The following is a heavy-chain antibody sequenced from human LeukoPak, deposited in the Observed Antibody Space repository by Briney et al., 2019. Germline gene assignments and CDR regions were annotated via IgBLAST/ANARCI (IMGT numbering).Heavy chain of an antibody. CDR2: ISYDGSNK. J-gene: IGHJ4*02. V-gene: IGHV3-30*04. CDR1: GFTFSSYA. D-gene: IGHD3-10*01. CDR3: ARDPGVQYFDC. Sequence: GGSLRLSCAASGFTFSSYAMHWVRQAPGKGLEWVAVISYDGSNKYYADSVKGRFTISRDNSKNTLYLQMNSLRAEDTAVYYCARDPGVQYFDCWGQGTLVTVSS.